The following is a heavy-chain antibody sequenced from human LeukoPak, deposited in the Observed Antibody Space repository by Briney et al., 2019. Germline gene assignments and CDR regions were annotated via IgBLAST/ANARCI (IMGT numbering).Heavy chain of an antibody. CDR3: ARDGDYGTGSYYRGCIDS. Sequence: ASVKVSFKASGGTFSSYAISWVRQAPGQGLEWMGRIIPILGIANYAQKFQGRVTITADKSTSTAYMELSSLRSEDTAVYYCARDGDYGTGSYYRGCIDSWGQGTPVTVSP. D-gene: IGHD3-10*01. CDR2: IIPILGIA. J-gene: IGHJ4*02. V-gene: IGHV1-69*04. CDR1: GGTFSSYA.